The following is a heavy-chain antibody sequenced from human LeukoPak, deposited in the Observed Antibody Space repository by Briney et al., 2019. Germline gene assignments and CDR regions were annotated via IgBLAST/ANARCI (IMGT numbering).Heavy chain of an antibody. CDR2: IKQDGSEE. V-gene: IGHV3-7*05. J-gene: IGHJ6*02. CDR3: ARDPYSSTWSYGMDV. CDR1: GFTFSSHW. D-gene: IGHD6-6*01. Sequence: GGSLRLSCAASGFTFSSHWMSWVRQAPGKGLEWVANIKQDGSEEVYVDSVKGRFTISRDNAKNSLFLQMNTLRAEDTAVYYCARDPYSSTWSYGMDVWGQGTTVSVSS.